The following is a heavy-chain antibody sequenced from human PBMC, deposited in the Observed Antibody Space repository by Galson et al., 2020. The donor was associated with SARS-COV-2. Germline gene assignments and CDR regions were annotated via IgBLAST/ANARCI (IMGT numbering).Heavy chain of an antibody. CDR2: ITGNSGAI. J-gene: IGHJ4*02. D-gene: IGHD3-22*01. Sequence: GGSLRLSCAASGFTLSKYGMSWVRQAPGKGLEWVSAITGNSGAIYYADSVKGRFTVSRDNSMNTLYLQMNSLRAEDTALYYCARGYYYADDYWGQGTLVTVSS. CDR1: GFTLSKYG. CDR3: ARGYYYADDY. V-gene: IGHV3-23*01.